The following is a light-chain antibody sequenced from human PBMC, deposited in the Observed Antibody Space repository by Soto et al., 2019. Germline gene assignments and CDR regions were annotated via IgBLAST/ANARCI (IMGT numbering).Light chain of an antibody. J-gene: IGKJ5*01. Sequence: DIQMTQSPSSVSASVGDRVTLTCRASQGISIDLAWFQQKPGKAPKSLIYAASSLHSGVPSKFSGSGSGTDFTLTISSLQPEDFANYYCQQRSNWPPITFGQGTRLEIK. CDR3: QQRSNWPPIT. CDR2: AAS. V-gene: IGKV1-16*02. CDR1: QGISID.